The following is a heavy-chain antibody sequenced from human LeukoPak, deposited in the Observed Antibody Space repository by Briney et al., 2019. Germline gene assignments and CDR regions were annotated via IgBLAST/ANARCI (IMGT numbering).Heavy chain of an antibody. D-gene: IGHD3-10*01. CDR2: IYYSGST. Sequence: PSETLSLTCTVSGGSISSSSYYWGWIRQPPGKGLEWIGSIYYSGSTYYNPSLKSRVTISVDTSKNQFSLKLSSVTAADTAVYYCARQTGSGLFSLPGGQGTLVTVSS. J-gene: IGHJ4*02. CDR3: ARQTGSGLFSLP. CDR1: GGSISSSSYY. V-gene: IGHV4-39*01.